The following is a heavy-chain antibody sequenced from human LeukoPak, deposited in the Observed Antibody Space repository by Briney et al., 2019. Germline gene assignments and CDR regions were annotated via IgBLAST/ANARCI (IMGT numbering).Heavy chain of an antibody. CDR3: ARDPGVIAAAPNWFDP. CDR2: IYTSGST. CDR1: GGSISSYY. D-gene: IGHD6-13*01. J-gene: IGHJ5*02. Sequence: SETLSLTCTVSGGSISSYYWSRIRQPAGKGLEWIGRIYTSGSTNYNPSLKSRVTMSVDTSKNQFSLKLSSVTAADTAVYYCARDPGVIAAAPNWFDPWGQGTLVTVSS. V-gene: IGHV4-4*07.